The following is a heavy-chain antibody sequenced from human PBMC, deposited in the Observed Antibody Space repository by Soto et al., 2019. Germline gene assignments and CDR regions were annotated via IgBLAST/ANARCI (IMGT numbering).Heavy chain of an antibody. Sequence: SETLSLTCTVSGGSISSYYWSWIRQPPGKGLEWIGYIYYSGSTNYNPSLKSRVTISVDTSKNQFSLKVSSVTAADTAVYYCARDLGYCSSTSCYPYFDPWGQGTLVTVSS. CDR2: IYYSGST. CDR3: ARDLGYCSSTSCYPYFDP. D-gene: IGHD2-2*01. CDR1: GGSISSYY. V-gene: IGHV4-59*12. J-gene: IGHJ5*02.